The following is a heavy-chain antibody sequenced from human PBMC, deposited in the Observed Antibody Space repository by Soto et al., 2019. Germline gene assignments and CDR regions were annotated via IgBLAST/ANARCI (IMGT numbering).Heavy chain of an antibody. CDR3: ATNYGSGSTHFDY. CDR2: IIPMLGMS. J-gene: IGHJ4*02. D-gene: IGHD3-10*01. V-gene: IGHV1-69*02. CDR1: GDTFNFYT. Sequence: QAQLVQSGAEVKKPGSPVRVSCTASGDTFNFYTISWVRQVPGQGPEWMGRIIPMLGMSNYAQKFQGRVTIMADKSTSTVYMNLSGLTSEDTAVYYCATNYGSGSTHFDYWGQGTLVSVSS.